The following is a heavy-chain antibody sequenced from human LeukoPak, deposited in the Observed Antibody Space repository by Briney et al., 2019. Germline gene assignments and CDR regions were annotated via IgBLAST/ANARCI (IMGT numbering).Heavy chain of an antibody. CDR1: GFTFSSYA. CDR2: ISGGGGST. D-gene: IGHD2-15*01. Sequence: GGSLRLSCAASGFTFSSYAMSWVRQAPGKGLEWVSAISGGGGSTHYADSVKGRLTVSRDNSQNTLYLQIDSLRPEDTAIYYCARVHLGGGHARADYWGQGTLVTVSS. V-gene: IGHV3-23*01. CDR3: ARVHLGGGHARADY. J-gene: IGHJ4*02.